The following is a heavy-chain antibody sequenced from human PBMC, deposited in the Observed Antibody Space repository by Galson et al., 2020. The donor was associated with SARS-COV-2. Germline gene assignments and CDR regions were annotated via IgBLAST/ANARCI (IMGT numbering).Heavy chain of an antibody. CDR3: ARNLFWSGYYTDFGY. J-gene: IGHJ4*02. CDR1: GYSFTSYW. V-gene: IGHV5-51*01. CDR2: IYPGDSDT. D-gene: IGHD3-3*01. Sequence: GESLKISCKGSGYSFTSYWIGWVRQMPGKGLEWMWIIYPGDSDTSYSPSFQGQVTISADKSISTAYLQWSSLKASDTAMYYCARNLFWSGYYTDFGYWGQGTLVTVSS.